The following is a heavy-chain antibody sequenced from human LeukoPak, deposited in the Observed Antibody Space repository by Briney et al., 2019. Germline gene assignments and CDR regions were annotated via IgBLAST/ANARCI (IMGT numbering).Heavy chain of an antibody. V-gene: IGHV4-59*12. J-gene: IGHJ3*02. Sequence: PSETLSLTCTVSGGSISSYYWSWIRQPPGKGLEWIGYIYYSGSTNYNPSLKSRVTISVDASKNQFSLKLSSVTAADTAVYYCARAFGRITMIVVVIGRAFDIWGQGTMVTVSP. CDR1: GGSISSYY. D-gene: IGHD3-22*01. CDR3: ARAFGRITMIVVVIGRAFDI. CDR2: IYYSGST.